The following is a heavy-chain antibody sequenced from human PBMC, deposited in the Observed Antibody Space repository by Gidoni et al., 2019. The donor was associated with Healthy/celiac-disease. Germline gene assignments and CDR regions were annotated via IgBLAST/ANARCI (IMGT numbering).Heavy chain of an antibody. CDR2: MNPNSGNT. CDR1: GYTFTSYD. CDR3: ATSPTHYFDY. V-gene: IGHV1-8*01. Sequence: QVQLVQSGAEVKKPGASVQVSCKASGYTFTSYDINWVRQATVHGLALMGWMNPNSGNTGYAQKSQGRVTMIRNSSISTAYMELSSLRSEDTAVYYCATSPTHYFDYWGQGTLVTVSS. D-gene: IGHD2-2*01. J-gene: IGHJ4*02.